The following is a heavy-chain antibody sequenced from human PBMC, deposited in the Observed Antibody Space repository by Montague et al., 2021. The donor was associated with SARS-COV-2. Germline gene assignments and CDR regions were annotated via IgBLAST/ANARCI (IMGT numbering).Heavy chain of an antibody. J-gene: IGHJ4*02. CDR1: GDSVSSNRVA. D-gene: IGHD6-19*01. CDR2: TYYRSKWYS. CDR3: VRYSGWFYFDF. V-gene: IGHV6-1*01. Sequence: CAISGDSVSSNRVAWSWLRQSPSRGLVWLGRTYYRSKWYSDYAPSVRGRLTVNPDASKNEFSLELNYVTPEDTAVYYCVRYSGWFYFDFWGQGTLVTVSS.